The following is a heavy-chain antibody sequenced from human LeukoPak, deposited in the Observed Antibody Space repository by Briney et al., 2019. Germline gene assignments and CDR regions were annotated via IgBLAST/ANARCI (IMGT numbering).Heavy chain of an antibody. CDR3: ATDLPATPPSITGTTNYAFDI. Sequence: APVRVSSEISGYTPTEVSMYWGRHAPGKRRECMGGFDSQHGETICAQKYQGRVTMSAGTSTDTAYMELSSQRSEDTAVYYRATDLPATPPSITGTTNYAFDIWGQGTMVSVS. CDR1: GYTPTEVS. CDR2: FDSQHGET. D-gene: IGHD1-7*01. J-gene: IGHJ3*02. V-gene: IGHV1-24*01.